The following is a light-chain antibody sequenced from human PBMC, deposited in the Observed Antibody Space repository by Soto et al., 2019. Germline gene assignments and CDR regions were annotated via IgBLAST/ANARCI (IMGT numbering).Light chain of an antibody. Sequence: QSALTQPASVSGSPGQSIAISCTGTSSDVGGYNYVSWYQQHPGKAPKLMIYDVTTRPSGVSNRFSGSKSGNTAALTISGLQAEDEADYYCSSYTSATTGVFVPGTKLTVL. CDR1: SSDVGGYNY. V-gene: IGLV2-14*03. J-gene: IGLJ1*01. CDR2: DVT. CDR3: SSYTSATTGV.